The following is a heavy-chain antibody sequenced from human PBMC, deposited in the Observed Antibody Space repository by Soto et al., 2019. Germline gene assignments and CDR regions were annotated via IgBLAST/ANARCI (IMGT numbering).Heavy chain of an antibody. V-gene: IGHV1-3*05. CDR1: GYTFTSYA. J-gene: IGHJ4*02. CDR2: INAGNGNT. D-gene: IGHD6-13*01. Sequence: QVQLVQSGAEEKKPGASVKVSCKASGYTFTSYAMHWVRQAPGQRLEWLGWINAGNGNTKYSQKFQGRVKITRETSASKDYMELRSLRSEDMDIYYCARWAAGFDSCGQGTLITISS. CDR3: ARWAAGFDS.